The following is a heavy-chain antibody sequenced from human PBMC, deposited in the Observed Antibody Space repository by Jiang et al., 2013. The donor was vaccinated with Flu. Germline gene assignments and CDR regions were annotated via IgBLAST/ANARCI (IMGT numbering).Heavy chain of an antibody. V-gene: IGHV3-33*01. D-gene: IGHD3-3*01. Sequence: QPGRSLRLSCAASGFTFSSYGMHWVRQAPGKGLEWVAVIWYDGSNKYYADSVKGRFTISRDNSKNTLYLQMNSLRAEDTAVYYCARDPGSIFGVVPHFDYWGQGTLVTVSS. CDR3: ARDPGSIFGVVPHFDY. CDR2: IWYDGSNK. J-gene: IGHJ4*02. CDR1: GFTFSSYG.